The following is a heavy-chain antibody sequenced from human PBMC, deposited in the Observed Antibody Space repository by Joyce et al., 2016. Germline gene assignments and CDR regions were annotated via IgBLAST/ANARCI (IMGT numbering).Heavy chain of an antibody. CDR3: ATRGVAGTGDFDY. V-gene: IGHV3-30*04. CDR2: ILDGGRDK. Sequence: QVQLVESGGGVVQPGTSLRLSCAASGFTFSNYYMHWVRQTPGKGLEWVAIILDGGRDKYADSVKGRFTVSRDNSKSTLYLQMNSLSAEDTAVYYCATRGVAGTGDFDYWGQGTLVTVSS. D-gene: IGHD6-19*01. J-gene: IGHJ4*02. CDR1: GFTFSNYY.